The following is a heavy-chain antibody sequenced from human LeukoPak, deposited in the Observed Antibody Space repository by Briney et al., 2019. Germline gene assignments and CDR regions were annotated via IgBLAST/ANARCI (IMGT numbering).Heavy chain of an antibody. V-gene: IGHV4-4*07. J-gene: IGHJ6*03. D-gene: IGHD6-19*01. CDR1: GGSISSYY. CDR2: IYTSGST. Sequence: PSETLSFTCTVSGGSISSYYWSWIRQPAGKGLEWIGRIYTSGSTNYNPSLKSRVTMSVDTSKNQFSLKLSSVTAADTAVYYCARDGAVAVHYYYYMDVWGKGTTVTISS. CDR3: ARDGAVAVHYYYYMDV.